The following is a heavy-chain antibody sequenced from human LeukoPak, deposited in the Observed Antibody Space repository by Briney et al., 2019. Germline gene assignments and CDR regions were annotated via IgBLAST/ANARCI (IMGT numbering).Heavy chain of an antibody. CDR2: ISGGGSHI. V-gene: IGHV3-21*01. J-gene: IGHJ6*03. CDR1: RFTFSSYS. CDR3: ARDGGSSGTGAYYMDV. D-gene: IGHD2-15*01. Sequence: GGSLRLSCVPSRFTFSSYSLNWVRQAPGKGLEWVSSISGGGSHIYYAESVKGRLTISRDNAKNSLYLQMNSLRAEDTAVYYCARDGGSSGTGAYYMDVWGKGTTVTVSS.